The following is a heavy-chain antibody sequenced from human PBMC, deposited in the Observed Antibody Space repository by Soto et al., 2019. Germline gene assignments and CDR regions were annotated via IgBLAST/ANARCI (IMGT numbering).Heavy chain of an antibody. CDR1: GYTFTSYG. D-gene: IGHD6-13*01. V-gene: IGHV1-18*01. Sequence: EASVKVSCKASGYTFTSYGISWVRQAPGQGLEWMGWISAYNGNTNYAQKLQGRVTMTTDTSTSTAYMELRSLRSDDTAVYYCARGAGYSSSWTRYLDAFDIWGQGTMVTVSS. CDR2: ISAYNGNT. J-gene: IGHJ3*02. CDR3: ARGAGYSSSWTRYLDAFDI.